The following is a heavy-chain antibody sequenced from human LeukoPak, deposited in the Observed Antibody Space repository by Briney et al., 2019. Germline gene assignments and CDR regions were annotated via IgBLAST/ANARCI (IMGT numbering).Heavy chain of an antibody. CDR3: ARGRRGITMVRGVRDNLDY. J-gene: IGHJ4*02. V-gene: IGHV4-34*01. D-gene: IGHD3-10*01. CDR1: GGSLSGYY. CDR2: INHSGST. Sequence: SETLSLTCAVYGGSLSGYYWSWIRQPPGKGLEWIGEINHSGSTNYNPSLKSRVTISVDTSKNQFSLKLSSVTAADTAVYYCARGRRGITMVRGVRDNLDYWGQGTLVTVSS.